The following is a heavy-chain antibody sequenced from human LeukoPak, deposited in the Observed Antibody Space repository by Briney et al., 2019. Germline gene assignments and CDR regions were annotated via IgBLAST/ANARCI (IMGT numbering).Heavy chain of an antibody. D-gene: IGHD1-26*01. J-gene: IGHJ4*02. CDR2: IRSKANSYAT. Sequence: PGGSLRLSCAASGFTFSGSAMHWVRHASGKGLEWVGRIRSKANSYATAYAASVKGRFTISRDDSKNTAYLQMNSLKTEDTAVYYCTRLRWELLGGHDYWGQGTLVTVSS. CDR3: TRLRWELLGGHDY. CDR1: GFTFSGSA. V-gene: IGHV3-73*01.